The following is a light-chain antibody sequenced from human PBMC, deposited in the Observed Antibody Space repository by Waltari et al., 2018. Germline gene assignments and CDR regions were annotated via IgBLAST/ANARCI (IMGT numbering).Light chain of an antibody. V-gene: IGKV2-24*01. CDR1: QRRVHSDGNTY. Sequence: DVVMTQTPLSSPVTLGQPASISCRSSQRRVHSDGNTYMSWLQQRPGQPPRLLFYKISNRFSGVPDRFTAIGAGTDFTLKISRVEAEDVGVYYCMQATQLPITFGQGTRLEIQ. CDR3: MQATQLPIT. J-gene: IGKJ5*01. CDR2: KIS.